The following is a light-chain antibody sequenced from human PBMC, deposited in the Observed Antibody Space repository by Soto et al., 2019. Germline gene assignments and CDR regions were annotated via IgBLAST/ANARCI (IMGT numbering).Light chain of an antibody. CDR2: DAS. Sequence: EIVLTQSPDTLSLSPWERATLSCRASQSVGIYLAWYQQKPGQAPRLLIYDASNRATGIPARFSGTGSGTEFGLTISSLEPEDSAVYYCQQRNNWVTFGGGTKVDI. CDR1: QSVGIY. CDR3: QQRNNWVT. V-gene: IGKV3-11*01. J-gene: IGKJ4*01.